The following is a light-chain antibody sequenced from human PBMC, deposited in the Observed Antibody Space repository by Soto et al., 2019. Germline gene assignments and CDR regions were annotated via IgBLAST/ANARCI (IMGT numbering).Light chain of an antibody. CDR1: QRVNSRY. V-gene: IGKV3-20*01. Sequence: EIVLTQSPGTLPLSPGERGTLSCRASQRVNSRYLAWYQQKPGQAPRLLIYGASSRATGIPDRFSGSGSGTDFTLTITRLEPEDSAVYFCQQYTGPPTTFGQGTRLEIK. J-gene: IGKJ5*01. CDR3: QQYTGPPTT. CDR2: GAS.